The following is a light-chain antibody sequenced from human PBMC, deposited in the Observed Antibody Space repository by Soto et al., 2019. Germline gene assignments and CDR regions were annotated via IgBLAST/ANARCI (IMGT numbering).Light chain of an antibody. Sequence: QAVVTQEPSFSVSPGGTVTITCGLTSDSVSASNYPSWYQQTPGQTPRTLIYSTNSRSSGVPDRCSGSLLGNKAALPITGAQADDESYYYCVLYLGSGIYVFGTGTKLTVL. CDR1: SDSVSASNY. CDR2: STN. CDR3: VLYLGSGIYV. J-gene: IGLJ1*01. V-gene: IGLV8-61*01.